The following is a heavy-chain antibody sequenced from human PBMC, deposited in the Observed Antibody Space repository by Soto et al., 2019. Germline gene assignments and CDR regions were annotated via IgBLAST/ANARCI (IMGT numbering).Heavy chain of an antibody. J-gene: IGHJ6*02. D-gene: IGHD2-2*01. V-gene: IGHV4-34*01. CDR3: ARANVVVPAAIQYYYYGMDV. CDR2: INHSGST. Sequence: SETLSLTCAVYGGSFGGYYWSWTRQPPGKGLEWIGEINHSGSTNYNPSLKSRVTISVDTSKNQFSLKLSSVTAADTAVYYCARANVVVPAAIQYYYYGMDVWGQGTTVTVSS. CDR1: GGSFGGYY.